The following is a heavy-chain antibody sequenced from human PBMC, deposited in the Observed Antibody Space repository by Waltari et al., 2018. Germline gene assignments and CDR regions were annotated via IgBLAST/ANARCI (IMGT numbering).Heavy chain of an antibody. J-gene: IGHJ4*02. Sequence: QVQLQQWGAGLLKPSETLSLTCAVYGGSFSGYYWSWIRQPPGKGLEWIGEINHSGSTNYNPSLKSRVTISVDTSKNQFSLKLSSVTAADTAVYYCARGRRGPAAANFDYWGQGTLVTVSS. CDR1: GGSFSGYY. D-gene: IGHD2-2*01. V-gene: IGHV4-34*01. CDR2: INHSGST. CDR3: ARGRRGPAAANFDY.